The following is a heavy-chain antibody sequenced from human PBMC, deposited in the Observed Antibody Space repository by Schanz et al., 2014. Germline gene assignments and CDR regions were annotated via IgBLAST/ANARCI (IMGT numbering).Heavy chain of an antibody. J-gene: IGHJ3*02. CDR2: ISGSGGST. V-gene: IGHV3-23*04. D-gene: IGHD3-10*01. CDR1: GFTASSHS. CDR3: AKGRFGELSAFDI. Sequence: VQLVESGGGLVKPGGSLRLSCGVSGFTASSHSMNWVRQAPGKGLEWVSAISGSGGSTYYADSVKGRFTISRDNSKNTLYLQMNSLRAEDTAVYYCAKGRFGELSAFDIWGQGTMVTVSS.